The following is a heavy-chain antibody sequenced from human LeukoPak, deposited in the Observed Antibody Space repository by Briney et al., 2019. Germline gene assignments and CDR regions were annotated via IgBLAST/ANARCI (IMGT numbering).Heavy chain of an antibody. CDR1: GFTFSSYG. CDR3: ARERDTGYSSSMFDY. CDR2: ISGSGGST. Sequence: PGGSLRLSCAASGFTFSSYGMSWVRQAPGKGLEWVSAISGSGGSTYYADSVKGRFTISRDNAKNSLYLQMNSLRAEDTAVYYCARERDTGYSSSMFDYRGQGTLVTVSS. J-gene: IGHJ4*02. V-gene: IGHV3-23*01. D-gene: IGHD6-13*01.